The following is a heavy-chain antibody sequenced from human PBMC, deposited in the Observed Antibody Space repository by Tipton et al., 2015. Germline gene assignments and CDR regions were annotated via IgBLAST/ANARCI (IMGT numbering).Heavy chain of an antibody. V-gene: IGHV3-48*02. Sequence: SLRLSCAASGFTFSRYSMNWVRQAPGKGLKWVSYISSSSSTIYYEDSVKGRFTISRDNAKNSLYLQMNSLRDDDTAVYYCARGTASGITDYWGQGTLVTVSS. CDR3: ARGTASGITDY. CDR1: GFTFSRYS. D-gene: IGHD1-26*01. J-gene: IGHJ4*02. CDR2: ISSSSSTI.